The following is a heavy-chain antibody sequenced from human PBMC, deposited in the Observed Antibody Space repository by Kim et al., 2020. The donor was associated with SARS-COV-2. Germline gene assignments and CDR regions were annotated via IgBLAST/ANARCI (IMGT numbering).Heavy chain of an antibody. D-gene: IGHD6-13*01. Sequence: GRFTISRDNAKNSLYLQMNSLRAEDTAVYYCARDLVAAAGNVPYNWFDTWGQGTLVTVSS. J-gene: IGHJ5*02. CDR3: ARDLVAAAGNVPYNWFDT. V-gene: IGHV3-11*06.